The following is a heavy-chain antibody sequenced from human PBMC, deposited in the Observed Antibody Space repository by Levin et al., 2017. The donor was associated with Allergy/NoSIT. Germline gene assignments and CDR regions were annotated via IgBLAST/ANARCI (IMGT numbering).Heavy chain of an antibody. CDR1: GASVTSPNW. Sequence: SETLSLTCAVSGASVTSPNWWSWVRQPPGKGLEWIGEISHIGTTNYNPPLKSRVTISVDKSKNEFSLNLNSVTAADTAVYYCARVVSATYTTGWYYFDSWGQGILVTVSS. J-gene: IGHJ4*02. D-gene: IGHD6-19*01. CDR3: ARVVSATYTTGWYYFDS. V-gene: IGHV4-4*02. CDR2: ISHIGTT.